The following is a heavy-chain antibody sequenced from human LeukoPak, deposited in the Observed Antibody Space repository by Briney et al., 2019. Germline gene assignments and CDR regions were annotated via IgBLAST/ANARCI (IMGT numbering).Heavy chain of an antibody. Sequence: MPGGSLRLSCAASGFTFSSYSMHWVRQAPGKGLEWVSSISSTGSYIYYADSLKGRFTISRDTISRDNAKNSLYLQMNSLRAEDTAVYYCASSGYSYGSGYSLWANWGQGTLVTVSS. CDR2: ISSTGSYI. J-gene: IGHJ4*02. CDR3: ASSGYSYGSGYSLWAN. V-gene: IGHV3-21*06. D-gene: IGHD5-18*01. CDR1: GFTFSSYS.